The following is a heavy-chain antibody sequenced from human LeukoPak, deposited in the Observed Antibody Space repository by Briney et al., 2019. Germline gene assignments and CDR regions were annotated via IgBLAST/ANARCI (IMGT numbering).Heavy chain of an antibody. CDR1: GGSISSSSYY. Sequence: SETLSLTCTVSGGSISSSSYYWGWIRQPPGKGLEWIGSIYYSGSTYYNPSLKSRVTISVDTSKNQFSLKLSSVTAADTAVYYCARTSSRGKITMVRGVIITSWFDPWGQGTLVTVSS. J-gene: IGHJ5*02. CDR2: IYYSGST. D-gene: IGHD3-10*01. CDR3: ARTSSRGKITMVRGVIITSWFDP. V-gene: IGHV4-39*01.